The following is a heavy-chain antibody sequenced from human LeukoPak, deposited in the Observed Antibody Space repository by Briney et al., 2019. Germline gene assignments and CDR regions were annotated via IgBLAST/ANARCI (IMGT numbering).Heavy chain of an antibody. V-gene: IGHV4-59*12. CDR1: GGSISSYY. CDR3: ARGSYSSSSVHFDY. D-gene: IGHD6-6*01. CDR2: IYYSGST. Sequence: SETLSLTCTVSGGSISSYYWSWIRQPPGKGLEWIGYIYYSGSTNYNPSLKSRVTISVDTSKNQFSLKLSSVTAADTAVYYCARGSYSSSSVHFDYWGQGTLVTVSS. J-gene: IGHJ4*02.